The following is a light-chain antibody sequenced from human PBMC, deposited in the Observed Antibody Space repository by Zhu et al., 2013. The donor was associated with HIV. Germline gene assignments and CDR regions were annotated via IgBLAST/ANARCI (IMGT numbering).Light chain of an antibody. CDR1: HSVSSN. CDR2: DAS. Sequence: EIVMTQSPATLSVSPGERATLSCRASHSVSSNLAWYQQRPGQAPRLLIYDASTRATGIPARFSGSGSGTEFTLTISSLQSEDFXIYYCQQYHNWWTFGQGTKVEIK. J-gene: IGKJ1*01. V-gene: IGKV3D-15*01. CDR3: QQYHNWWT.